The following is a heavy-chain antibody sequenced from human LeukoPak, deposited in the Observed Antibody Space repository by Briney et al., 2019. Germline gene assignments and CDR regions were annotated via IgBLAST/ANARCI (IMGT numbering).Heavy chain of an antibody. CDR1: GFTFSSYG. J-gene: IGHJ4*02. CDR2: ISYDGSNK. D-gene: IGHD3-22*01. Sequence: GGSLRLSCAAFGFTFSSYGMHWVRQAPGKGLEWVAVISYDGSNKYYADSVKGRFTISRDNSKNTLYLQMNSLRAEDTAVYYCAKDFYYYDSSGYYPLWGQGTLVTVSS. V-gene: IGHV3-30*18. CDR3: AKDFYYYDSSGYYPL.